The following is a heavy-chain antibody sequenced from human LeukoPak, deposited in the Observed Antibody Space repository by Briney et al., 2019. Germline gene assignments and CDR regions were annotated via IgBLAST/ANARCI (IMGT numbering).Heavy chain of an antibody. Sequence: RPGGSLRLSCAASGFTFSSYAMSWVRQAPGKGLEWVSAISGSGGSTYYADSVKGRFTISRDNSKNTLYLQMNSLRAEDTAVYYCAKVKVEDPVTTMSTYYFDYWGQGTLVTVSS. V-gene: IGHV3-23*01. CDR1: GFTFSSYA. CDR2: ISGSGGST. J-gene: IGHJ4*02. CDR3: AKVKVEDPVTTMSTYYFDY. D-gene: IGHD4-17*01.